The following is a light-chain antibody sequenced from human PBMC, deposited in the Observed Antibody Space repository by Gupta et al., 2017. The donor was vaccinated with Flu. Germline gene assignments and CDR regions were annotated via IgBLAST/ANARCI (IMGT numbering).Light chain of an antibody. CDR3: QSFDSHLGEV. Sequence: SNSGAGYDVHCYQHLPGTPPKFLFSGNNNRPAGVPDLFSSSQSGSSASLAITELQADDEADYYCQSFDSHLGEVFGGGTKLTVL. J-gene: IGLJ3*02. CDR1: SNSGAGYD. CDR2: GNN. V-gene: IGLV1-40*01.